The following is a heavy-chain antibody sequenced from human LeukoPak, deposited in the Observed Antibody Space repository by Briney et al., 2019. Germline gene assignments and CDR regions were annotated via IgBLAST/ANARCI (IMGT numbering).Heavy chain of an antibody. Sequence: ASVKVSCKASGYTFSDYYMHWVRQAPGQGLEWMGWINPNSGGTNYQGRVTMTRDTSISTAYMELSRLRSDDTAVYYCARGPPYYYNSRGYFDYWGQGALVTVSS. CDR2: INPNSGGT. CDR3: ARGPPYYYNSRGYFDY. V-gene: IGHV1-2*02. D-gene: IGHD3-22*01. J-gene: IGHJ4*02. CDR1: GYTFSDYY.